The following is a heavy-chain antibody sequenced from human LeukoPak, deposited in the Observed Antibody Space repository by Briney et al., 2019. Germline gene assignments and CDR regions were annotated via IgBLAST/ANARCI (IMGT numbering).Heavy chain of an antibody. V-gene: IGHV3-21*01. CDR3: ARDELREFGYFDL. D-gene: IGHD1-7*01. CDR2: ISSSSSYI. J-gene: IGHJ2*01. CDR1: GFTFSSYS. Sequence: GGSLRLSCAASGFTFSSYSMNWVRQAPGKGLEWVPSISSSSSYIYYADSVKGRFTISRDNAKNSLYLQMNSLRAEDTAVYYCARDELREFGYFDLWGRGTLVTVSS.